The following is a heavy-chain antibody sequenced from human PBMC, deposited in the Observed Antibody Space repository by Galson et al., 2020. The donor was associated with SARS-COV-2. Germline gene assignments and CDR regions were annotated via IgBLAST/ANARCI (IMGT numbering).Heavy chain of an antibody. D-gene: IGHD7-27*01. J-gene: IGHJ4*02. CDR3: ARGDMGNDYFDY. CDR1: GFTWSSYW. Sequence: GGSLRLSCAASGFTWSSYWMHWVRQAPGKGLVWVSRIYSEGSSTSYADSVKGRFTISGDNAKNTLYLQMNSLRAEDTAVYYCARGDMGNDYFDYWGQGTLVTVSS. CDR2: IYSEGSST. V-gene: IGHV3-74*01.